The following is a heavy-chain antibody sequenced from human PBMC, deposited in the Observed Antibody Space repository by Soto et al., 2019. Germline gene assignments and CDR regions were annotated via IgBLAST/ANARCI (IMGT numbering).Heavy chain of an antibody. V-gene: IGHV1-2*02. CDR3: ARDARGTRGFDEMDI. Sequence: ASVKVSCKASGYIFTGYHIHWVRQAPGRGLEWMGWSNPNSGDTKYAQHFQGRVSMTRDTSFNLVYMEMSGLMADDTAVYYCARDARGTRGFDEMDIWGQGTTVTVSS. D-gene: IGHD3-9*01. CDR1: GYIFTGYH. J-gene: IGHJ6*02. CDR2: SNPNSGDT.